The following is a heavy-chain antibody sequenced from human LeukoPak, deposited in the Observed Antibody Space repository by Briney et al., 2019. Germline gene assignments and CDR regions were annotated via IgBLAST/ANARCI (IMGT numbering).Heavy chain of an antibody. CDR1: GFSFSSAG. D-gene: IGHD3-22*01. J-gene: IGHJ4*02. CDR3: AKNYFDSTGHHTFDY. CDR2: ISYDGGYK. V-gene: IGHV3-30*18. Sequence: PGRSLRLFCAASGFSFSSAGMHWVRQAPGKGLEWVAVISYDGGYKYNEDSVEGRFTISRDNFKNTLYLQMNSLRAEDTAVYYCAKNYFDSTGHHTFDYWGQGTLVTVSS.